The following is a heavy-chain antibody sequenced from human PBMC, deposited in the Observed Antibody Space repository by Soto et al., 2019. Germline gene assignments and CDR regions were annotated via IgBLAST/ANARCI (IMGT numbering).Heavy chain of an antibody. V-gene: IGHV3-13*05. CDR3: ARGRGDLYSYGPFFDY. J-gene: IGHJ4*02. CDR2: ISSAGDP. CDR1: GFTFRSYD. D-gene: IGHD5-18*01. Sequence: GSLRLSCAASGFTFRSYDMHWVRQATGKGLEWVSGISSAGDPHYPDSVKGRFTISRETAKNSLYLQMNSLRAGDTAVYYCARGRGDLYSYGPFFDYWGQGTLVTVSS.